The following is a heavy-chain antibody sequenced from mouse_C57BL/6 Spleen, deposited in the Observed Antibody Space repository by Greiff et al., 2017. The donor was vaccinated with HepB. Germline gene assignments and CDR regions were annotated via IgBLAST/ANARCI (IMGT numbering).Heavy chain of an antibody. Sequence: EVQLVESGGGLVQPGGSLSLSCAASGFTFTDYYMSWVRQPPGKALEWLGFIRNKANGYTTEYSASVKGRFTISRDNSQSILYLQMNALRAEDSATYYCARYRWYYFDYGGQGTTLTVSS. J-gene: IGHJ2*01. CDR1: GFTFTDYY. D-gene: IGHD1-1*02. CDR2: IRNKANGYTT. V-gene: IGHV7-3*01. CDR3: ARYRWYYFDY.